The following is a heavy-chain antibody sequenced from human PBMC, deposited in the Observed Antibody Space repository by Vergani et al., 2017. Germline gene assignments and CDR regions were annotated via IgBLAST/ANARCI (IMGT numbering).Heavy chain of an antibody. J-gene: IGHJ6*03. CDR1: GLPFSAYW. V-gene: IGHV3-7*01. CDR3: ARSGYCAHGVCYMTYYYYMDV. Sequence: EVLLVESGGGLVQLGGSWRLSGPASGLPFSAYWMNWFRQAPGKGLEWVANIKQDGSEKYYVDSVKGRFTISRDNANNLVYLQMNNLRAADTAVYYCARSGYCAHGVCYMTYYYYMDVWGKGTAVTVSS. D-gene: IGHD2-8*01. CDR2: IKQDGSEK.